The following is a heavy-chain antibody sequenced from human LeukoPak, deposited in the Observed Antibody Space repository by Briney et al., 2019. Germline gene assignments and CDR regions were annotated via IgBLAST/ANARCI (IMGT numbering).Heavy chain of an antibody. J-gene: IGHJ4*02. D-gene: IGHD4-11*01. CDR2: VFNDGSNQ. CDR3: AKDAERGFDYSNSLQK. CDR1: KFTFSHYG. V-gene: IGHV3-33*03. Sequence: GGSLRLSCAASKFTFSHYGIHWVRQAPGKGLEWVAVVFNDGSNQYYADSVKGRFTVSRDNSQNMLYLQMNSLRPEDTAAYYCAKDAERGFDYSNSLQKWGQGTLVTVSS.